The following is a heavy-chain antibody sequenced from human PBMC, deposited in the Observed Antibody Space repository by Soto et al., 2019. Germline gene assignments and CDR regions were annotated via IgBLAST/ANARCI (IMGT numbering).Heavy chain of an antibody. V-gene: IGHV3-30*18. CDR2: ISYDGSNK. CDR3: AKDLLGPGRAYGMDV. J-gene: IGHJ6*02. CDR1: GFTFSSYG. Sequence: QVQLVESGGGVVQPGRSLRLSCAASGFTFSSYGMHWVRQAPGKGLEWVAVISYDGSNKYYADSVKGRFTISRDNSKNTLYLQMNSLRSEDTAAYYCAKDLLGPGRAYGMDVWGQGTTVTVSS. D-gene: IGHD7-27*01.